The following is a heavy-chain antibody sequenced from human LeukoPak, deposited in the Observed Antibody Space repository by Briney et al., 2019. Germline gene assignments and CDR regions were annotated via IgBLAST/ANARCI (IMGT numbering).Heavy chain of an antibody. V-gene: IGHV3-30*03. D-gene: IGHD6-19*01. CDR2: ISYDGSNK. J-gene: IGHJ4*02. Sequence: GGSLRLSCAASGFTFSSYGMHWVRQAPGKGLEWVAVISYDGSNKYYADSVKGRFTISRDNSKNTLYLQMNSLRAEDTALYYCARWAVAGSDYWGQGTLVTVSS. CDR3: ARWAVAGSDY. CDR1: GFTFSSYG.